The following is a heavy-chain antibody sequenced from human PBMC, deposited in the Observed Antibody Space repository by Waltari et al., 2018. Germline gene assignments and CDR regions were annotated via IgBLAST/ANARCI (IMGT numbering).Heavy chain of an antibody. CDR2: INHNREGT. Sequence: QVQLVQSGAEVKKPGASVKVSCKASGYTFTGYYMHWVRQAPGQGLEWRGRINHNREGTREAQKVQGRVTMTRDTSISTAYMELSRRRSDDTAVYYCARGGYYYGSGINYFDYWGQGTLVTVSS. CDR3: ARGGYYYGSGINYFDY. CDR1: GYTFTGYY. V-gene: IGHV1-2*06. D-gene: IGHD3-10*01. J-gene: IGHJ4*02.